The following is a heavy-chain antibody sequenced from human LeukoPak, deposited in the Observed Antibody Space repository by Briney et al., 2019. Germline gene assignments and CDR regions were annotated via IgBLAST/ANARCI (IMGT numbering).Heavy chain of an antibody. Sequence: GGSLRLSCAASGFTFSSYEMNWVRQAPGKGLEWGSYISSSGSTIYYADSVKGRFTISRDNAKNSLYLQMNSLRAEDTAVYYCARGYSSQFDYWGQGTLVTVSS. V-gene: IGHV3-48*03. CDR2: ISSSGSTI. D-gene: IGHD6-13*01. CDR3: ARGYSSQFDY. CDR1: GFTFSSYE. J-gene: IGHJ4*02.